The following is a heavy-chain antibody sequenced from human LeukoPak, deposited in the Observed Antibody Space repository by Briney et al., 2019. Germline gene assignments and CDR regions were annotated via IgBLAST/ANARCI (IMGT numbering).Heavy chain of an antibody. J-gene: IGHJ4*02. CDR2: IRSKANSYAT. CDR1: GFTFSGSA. Sequence: GGSLRLSCAASGFTFSGSAMHWVRQASGKGLEWVGRIRSKANSYATAYAASVKGRFTISRDDSKNTAYLQMNSLKTEDTAVYYCTSGIVDYYFDYWGQGTLVTVSS. D-gene: IGHD1-26*01. CDR3: TSGIVDYYFDY. V-gene: IGHV3-73*01.